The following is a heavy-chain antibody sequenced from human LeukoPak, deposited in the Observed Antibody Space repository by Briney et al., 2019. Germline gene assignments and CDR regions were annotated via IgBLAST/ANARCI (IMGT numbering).Heavy chain of an antibody. Sequence: GGSLRLSCAASGFTVSSNYMSWVRQAPGKGLDWVSVIYSGGSTYYADSVKGRFTISRHNSKNTLYLQMNSLRAEDTAVYYCARDRRDSSGWWGSWFDPWGQGTLVTVSS. CDR2: IYSGGST. J-gene: IGHJ5*02. D-gene: IGHD6-19*01. CDR3: ARDRRDSSGWWGSWFDP. CDR1: GFTVSSNY. V-gene: IGHV3-53*04.